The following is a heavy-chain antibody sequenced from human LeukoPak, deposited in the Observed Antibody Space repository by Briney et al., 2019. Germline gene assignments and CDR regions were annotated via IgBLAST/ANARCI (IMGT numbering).Heavy chain of an antibody. V-gene: IGHV3-30-3*01. D-gene: IGHD2-21*02. CDR2: ISYDGSID. Sequence: GRSLRLSCAASGFIFSDYAMRWVRQAPGKGLEWVAFISYDGSIDYYADSVKGRFTISRDNSKNTVYLQMESVRPEDTAVYYCAREVGTYFEFRGQGALVIVSS. CDR3: AREVGTYFEF. J-gene: IGHJ4*02. CDR1: GFIFSDYA.